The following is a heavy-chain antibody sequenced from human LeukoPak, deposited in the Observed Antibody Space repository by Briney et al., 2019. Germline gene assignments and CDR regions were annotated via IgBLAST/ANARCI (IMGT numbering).Heavy chain of an antibody. D-gene: IGHD1-1*01. Sequence: GGSLRLSCAASRFTFNTYWMHWVRQAPGKGLVWVSRIDSDGNSTAYANSVKGRFTISRDNAKNTLYLQMNSLRAEDTAVYYCASEGTTGTTWGPDYWGQGTLVTVSS. CDR3: ASEGTTGTTWGPDY. V-gene: IGHV3-74*01. CDR1: RFTFNTYW. J-gene: IGHJ4*02. CDR2: IDSDGNST.